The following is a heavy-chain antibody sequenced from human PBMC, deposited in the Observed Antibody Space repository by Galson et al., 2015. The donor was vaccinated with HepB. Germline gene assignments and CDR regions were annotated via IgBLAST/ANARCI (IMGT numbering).Heavy chain of an antibody. CDR3: ARGRISGSPVGGWYFDL. CDR2: IYYSGST. D-gene: IGHD1-26*01. Sequence: TLSLTCTVSGGSVSSYYWSWIWQPPGKGLEWIGYIYYSGSTNYNPSLKSRVTISVDTSKNQFSLKLSSVTAADTAVYYCARGRISGSPVGGWYFDLWGRGTLVTVSS. V-gene: IGHV4-59*08. J-gene: IGHJ2*01. CDR1: GGSVSSYY.